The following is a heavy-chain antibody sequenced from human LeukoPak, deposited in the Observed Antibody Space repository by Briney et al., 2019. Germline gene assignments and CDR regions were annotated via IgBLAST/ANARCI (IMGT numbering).Heavy chain of an antibody. Sequence: GGSPRLSCAASGFTFNSYSMNWVRQAPGKGLEWVSSISSGSSYIYYADSVKGRFTISRDNAKNSLYLQMNSLRADDTAVYYCARTRSEMATMAFDIWGQGTMVTVSS. V-gene: IGHV3-21*01. CDR3: ARTRSEMATMAFDI. CDR2: ISSGSSYI. D-gene: IGHD5-24*01. CDR1: GFTFNSYS. J-gene: IGHJ3*02.